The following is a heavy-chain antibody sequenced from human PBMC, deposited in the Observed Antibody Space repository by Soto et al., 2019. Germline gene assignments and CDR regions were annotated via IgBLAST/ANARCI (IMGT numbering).Heavy chain of an antibody. D-gene: IGHD3-22*01. CDR1: GGSISSADYY. Sequence: LSETPSLTCTVSGGSISSADYYWSWIRQSPGRGLEYIGYIYYSGSTYSNPSLRSRITISVDTSRNQFSLKLSSVTAADTAVYYCARDQRIRRGYYDSSGLHVFDIWGQGSMVT. J-gene: IGHJ3*02. CDR3: ARDQRIRRGYYDSSGLHVFDI. V-gene: IGHV4-30-4*01. CDR2: IYYSGST.